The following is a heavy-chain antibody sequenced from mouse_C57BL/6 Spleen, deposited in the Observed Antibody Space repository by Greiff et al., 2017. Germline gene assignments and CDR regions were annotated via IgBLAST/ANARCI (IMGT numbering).Heavy chain of an antibody. CDR2: IYPGDGDT. J-gene: IGHJ4*01. V-gene: IGHV1-80*01. D-gene: IGHD1-1*01. Sequence: QVQLQQSGAELVKPGASVRISCKASGYAFSSYWMNWVKQRPGKGLEWIGQIYPGDGDTNYNGKFKGKATLTADKSSSTAYMQLSSLTSEDSAVYFCARRDYYGSGYAMDYWGQGTSVTVSS. CDR1: GYAFSSYW. CDR3: ARRDYYGSGYAMDY.